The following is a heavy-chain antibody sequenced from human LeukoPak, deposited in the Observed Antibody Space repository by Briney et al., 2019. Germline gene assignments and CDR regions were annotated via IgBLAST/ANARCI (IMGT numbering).Heavy chain of an antibody. J-gene: IGHJ4*02. CDR3: ARDAVAGYDY. CDR1: DYSISSGSY. CDR2: IYHSGST. Sequence: SETLSLTCAVSDYSISSGSYWGWVRPPPGKGLEWIGNIYHSGSTYYNPSLKSRVTMSVDTSRNQFSLKLSSVTAADTAVYYCARDAVAGYDYWGQGTLITVSS. D-gene: IGHD6-19*01. V-gene: IGHV4-38-2*02.